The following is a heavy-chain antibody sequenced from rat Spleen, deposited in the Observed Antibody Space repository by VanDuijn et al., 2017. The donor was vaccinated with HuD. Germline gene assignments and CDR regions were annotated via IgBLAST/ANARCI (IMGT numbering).Heavy chain of an antibody. J-gene: IGHJ2*01. CDR3: ARRHYGYTDYFDY. CDR1: GFTFSNCD. D-gene: IGHD1-9*01. Sequence: EVQLVESGGGLVQPGRSLKLSCVASGFTFSNCDMAWVRQAPKKGREWVATISSDGGRNFYRDSVKGRFTISRDNAKSTLYLQMNSLRSEDTATYYCARRHYGYTDYFDYWGQGVMVTVSS. V-gene: IGHV5S23*01. CDR2: ISSDGGRN.